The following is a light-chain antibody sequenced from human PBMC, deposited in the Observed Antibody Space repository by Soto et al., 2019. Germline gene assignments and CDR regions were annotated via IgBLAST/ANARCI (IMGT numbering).Light chain of an antibody. CDR3: CAYAGSRV. V-gene: IGLV2-23*01. Sequence: QSALTQPASVSGSPGQSITISCTGPSSDVGSYNLVSWYQQHPGKAPKLMIYEGSKRPSGVSNSFSSSKSGNTASLTISGLQAEDEADYYCCAYAGSRVFGGGTKLTVL. J-gene: IGLJ3*02. CDR1: SSDVGSYNL. CDR2: EGS.